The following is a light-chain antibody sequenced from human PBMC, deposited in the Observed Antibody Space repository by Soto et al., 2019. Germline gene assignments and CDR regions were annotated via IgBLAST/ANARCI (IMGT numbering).Light chain of an antibody. Sequence: QSALTQPTSASGSPGQSVTISCTGTSSDVGGYNYVSWYQQHPGKAPKLMIYDVTKRPSGVPDRFSGSKSGNTASLTVSGLQAEDEADYYCSSYAGGNNVIFGGGTKVTVL. J-gene: IGLJ2*01. V-gene: IGLV2-8*01. CDR3: SSYAGGNNVI. CDR2: DVT. CDR1: SSDVGGYNY.